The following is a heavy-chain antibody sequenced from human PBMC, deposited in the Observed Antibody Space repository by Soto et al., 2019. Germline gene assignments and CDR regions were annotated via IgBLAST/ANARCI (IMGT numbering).Heavy chain of an antibody. Sequence: QVQLVQSGAEVKKPGSSVKVSCKASGGTFSSYAISWVRQAPGQGLEWMGGIIPIFGTANYAQKFQGRVTDTRGGTPGPGPKGVGNVGSGDTGGFLRGGGGGGQIDYWGQGTLVTVSS. CDR2: IIPIFGTA. D-gene: IGHD3-16*01. J-gene: IGHJ4*02. CDR1: GGTFSSYA. V-gene: IGHV1-69*05. CDR3: GGGGGGQIDY.